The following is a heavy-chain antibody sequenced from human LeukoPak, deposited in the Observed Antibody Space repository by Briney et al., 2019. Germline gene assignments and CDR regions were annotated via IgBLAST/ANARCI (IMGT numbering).Heavy chain of an antibody. V-gene: IGHV3-74*01. J-gene: IGHJ4*02. Sequence: GGSLRLSCAASGFTFSSYWMHWVRQAPGKGLVWVSRISSDGSSTTYADSVKGRFTISRDNAKNTLYLQMNSLRAEDTAVYYCGRGGKVQQLVLARWGQGSLVTVSS. CDR2: ISSDGSST. CDR3: GRGGKVQQLVLAR. CDR1: GFTFSSYW. D-gene: IGHD6-13*01.